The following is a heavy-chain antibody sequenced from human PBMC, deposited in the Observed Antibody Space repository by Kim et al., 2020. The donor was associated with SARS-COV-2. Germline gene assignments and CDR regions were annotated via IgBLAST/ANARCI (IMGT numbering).Heavy chain of an antibody. V-gene: IGHV3-33*01. J-gene: IGHJ4*02. CDR2: IWYDGSNK. CDR1: GFTFSSYG. D-gene: IGHD3-16*01. Sequence: GGSLRLSCAASGFTFSSYGMHWVRQAPGKGLEWVALIWYDGSNKYYADSVKGRFTISRDNSKNTLYLQMNSLRAEDTAVYYCARSNVEMSGGGDCWGQGTLVTVSS. CDR3: ARSNVEMSGGGDC.